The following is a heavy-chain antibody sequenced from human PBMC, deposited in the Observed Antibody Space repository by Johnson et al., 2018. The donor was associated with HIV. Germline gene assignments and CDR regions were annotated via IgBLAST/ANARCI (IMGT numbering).Heavy chain of an antibody. Sequence: VQLVESGGGLIQPGESLRLSCAASGFTVNNNYMNWVRQTPGKGLEWVSVIYTGGSTYYADSVKGRFTISRDNSKNTLFLQMNSLRAEDTAVYYCAKGGGSYSDAFDIWGQGTMVTVSS. CDR3: AKGGGSYSDAFDI. J-gene: IGHJ3*02. CDR2: IYTGGST. CDR1: GFTVNNNY. D-gene: IGHD1-26*01. V-gene: IGHV3-53*01.